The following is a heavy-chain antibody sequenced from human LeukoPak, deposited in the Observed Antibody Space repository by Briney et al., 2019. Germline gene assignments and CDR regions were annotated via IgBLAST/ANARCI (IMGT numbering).Heavy chain of an antibody. CDR1: GGSISSYY. Sequence: PSETLSLTCTVSGGSISSYYWSWLRQPPGKGLEWIGYIYYSGSTNYNPSLKSRVTISVDTSKNQFSLKLSSVTAADTAVYYCARGGYCSSTSCYTGTFDYWGQGTLVTVSS. CDR2: IYYSGST. D-gene: IGHD2-2*02. CDR3: ARGGYCSSTSCYTGTFDY. V-gene: IGHV4-59*01. J-gene: IGHJ4*02.